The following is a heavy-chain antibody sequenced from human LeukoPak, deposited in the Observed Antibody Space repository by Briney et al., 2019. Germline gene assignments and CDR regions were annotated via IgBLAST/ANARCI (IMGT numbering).Heavy chain of an antibody. D-gene: IGHD6-19*01. V-gene: IGHV1-69*04. CDR1: GGTFSSYA. CDR2: IIPILGIA. CDR3: ARSYSSGLGDYYYYYGMDV. J-gene: IGHJ6*02. Sequence: ASVKVSCKASGGTFSSYAISWVRQAPGQGLEWMGRIIPILGIANYAQKFQGRVTITADKSTSTAYMELSSLRSDDTAVYYCARSYSSGLGDYYYYYGMDVWGQGTTVTVSS.